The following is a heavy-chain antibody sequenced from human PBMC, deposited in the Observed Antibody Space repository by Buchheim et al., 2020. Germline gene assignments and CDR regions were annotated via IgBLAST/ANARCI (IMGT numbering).Heavy chain of an antibody. V-gene: IGHV4-30-4*01. CDR2: IFYSGST. J-gene: IGHJ4*02. D-gene: IGHD5-12*01. Sequence: QVQLQESGPGLVKPSETLALTCTVSGGSISSGNYYWSWIRQPPGKGLEWIGYIFYSGSTYYNPSLLGRVTLSIDTPNNNFALKLTSVTAADTAVYYCTRDRSGYDLFDYWGQGIL. CDR3: TRDRSGYDLFDY. CDR1: GGSISSGNYY.